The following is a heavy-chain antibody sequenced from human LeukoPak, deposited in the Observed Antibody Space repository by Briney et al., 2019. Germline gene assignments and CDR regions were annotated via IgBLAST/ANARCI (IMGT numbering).Heavy chain of an antibody. J-gene: IGHJ4*02. V-gene: IGHV3-30*03. Sequence: GGSLRLSCAASGFTFRSYGMHWVRQAPGKGLEWVAVISYDESYKYYADSVKGRFTISRDSSKNTLYLQMNSLRSEDTAMYYCARVQGGGYRTADYWGQGTLVTVSS. CDR2: ISYDESYK. CDR1: GFTFRSYG. CDR3: ARVQGGGYRTADY. D-gene: IGHD6-19*01.